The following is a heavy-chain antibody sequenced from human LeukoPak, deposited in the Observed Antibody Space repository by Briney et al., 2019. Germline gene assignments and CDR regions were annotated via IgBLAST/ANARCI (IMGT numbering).Heavy chain of an antibody. D-gene: IGHD3-22*01. CDR2: ISSSGSTI. Sequence: GGSLRLSCAASGFTFSSYSMNRVRQAPGKGLEWVSYISSSGSTIYYADSLKGRFTIPRDNAKNSLYLQMNSLRAEDTAVYYCARAHYYDSSGLDFWGQGTLVTVSS. J-gene: IGHJ4*02. CDR1: GFTFSSYS. V-gene: IGHV3-48*04. CDR3: ARAHYYDSSGLDF.